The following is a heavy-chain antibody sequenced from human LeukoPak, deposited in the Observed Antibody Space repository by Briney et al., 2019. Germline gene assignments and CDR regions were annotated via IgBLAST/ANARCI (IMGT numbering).Heavy chain of an antibody. Sequence: ASVKVSCKASGYTFTTYDINWVRQATGQGPEWMGWMNPNSGNTGYAQKFQGRVTMARNTSISTAYMELSSLRSEDTAVYYCARGPNKSDGGNSGSAWFDPWGQGTLVTVSS. CDR3: ARGPNKSDGGNSGSAWFDP. CDR2: MNPNSGNT. J-gene: IGHJ5*02. D-gene: IGHD4-23*01. V-gene: IGHV1-8*01. CDR1: GYTFTTYD.